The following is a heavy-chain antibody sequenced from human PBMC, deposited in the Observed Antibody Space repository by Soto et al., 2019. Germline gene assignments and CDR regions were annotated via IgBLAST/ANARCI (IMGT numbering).Heavy chain of an antibody. CDR2: MNPNSGNT. J-gene: IGHJ4*03. CDR3: ARGHHYYDSSGYYYVYYFDY. Sequence: ASVKVSFKASGYTFTSYDINWVRQATGQGLEWMGWMNPNSGNTGYAQKFQGRVTMTRNTSISTAYMELSSLRSEDTAVYYCARGHHYYDSSGYYYVYYFDYWGQGTTVTVSS. CDR1: GYTFTSYD. D-gene: IGHD3-22*01. V-gene: IGHV1-8*01.